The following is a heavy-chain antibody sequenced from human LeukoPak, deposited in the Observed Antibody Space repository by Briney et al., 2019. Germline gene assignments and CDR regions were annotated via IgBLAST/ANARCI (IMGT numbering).Heavy chain of an antibody. Sequence: SETLSLTCAVYGGSFSGYYWSWIRQPPGKGLEWIGEINHSGSTNYNPSLKSRVTISVGTSKKQFSLKLSSVTAADTAVYYCARINHSVWGQGTLVTVSS. CDR3: ARINHSV. CDR2: INHSGST. J-gene: IGHJ4*02. CDR1: GGSFSGYY. V-gene: IGHV4-34*01. D-gene: IGHD1-14*01.